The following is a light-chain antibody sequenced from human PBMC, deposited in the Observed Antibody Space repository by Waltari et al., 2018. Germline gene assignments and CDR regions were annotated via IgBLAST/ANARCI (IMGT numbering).Light chain of an antibody. CDR2: EAS. V-gene: IGKV1-39*01. CDR1: QSISTY. Sequence: DIQMTQSPSSLSAYVGDRVTITCRASQSISTYVNWFQHKPGKAPKLLIYEASSLQTGVPSRFSGSGSGTDFTLTISSLQPEDFVIYFCQQTYTTPWTFGQGTKVEIK. CDR3: QQTYTTPWT. J-gene: IGKJ1*01.